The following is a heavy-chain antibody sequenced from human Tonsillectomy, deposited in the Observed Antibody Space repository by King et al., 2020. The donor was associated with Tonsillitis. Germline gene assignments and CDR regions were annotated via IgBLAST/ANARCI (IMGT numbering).Heavy chain of an antibody. J-gene: IGHJ6*03. V-gene: IGHV3-21*01. CDR2: ITSGSTYI. CDR1: GFTFSNYS. CDR3: ARVILGSSGGRRYFYYMDV. D-gene: IGHD6-13*01. Sequence: VQLVESGGGLVKPGGSLRLSCAASGFTFSNYSMNWVRQAPGKGLEWVSSITSGSTYIYYADSVKGRFTISRDNAKNSLYLQMNSLRAEDTAVYYCARVILGSSGGRRYFYYMDVWGKGTTVTASS.